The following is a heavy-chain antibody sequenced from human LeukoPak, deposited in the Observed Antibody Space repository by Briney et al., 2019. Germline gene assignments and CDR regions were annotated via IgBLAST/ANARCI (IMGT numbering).Heavy chain of an antibody. D-gene: IGHD3-10*01. CDR1: GGSISSYY. CDR3: ASAYGSGSHYYGMDV. CDR2: IYYSGST. Sequence: SETLSPTCTVSGGSISSYYWSWIRQPPGKGLEWIGYIYYSGSTNYNPSLKSRVTISVDTSKNQFSLKLSSVTAADTAVYYCASAYGSGSHYYGMDVWGQGTTVTVSS. J-gene: IGHJ6*02. V-gene: IGHV4-59*08.